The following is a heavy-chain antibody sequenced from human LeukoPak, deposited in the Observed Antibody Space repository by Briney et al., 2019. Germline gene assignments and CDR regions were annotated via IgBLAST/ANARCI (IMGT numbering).Heavy chain of an antibody. CDR3: AREGTDGNRNSPVDS. Sequence: ASVKVSCKASGYTFTSYYMHWVRQAPGQGLEWMGWSNPHSGGTNTAQKFRGRITMTRDTSVSTAYMELTRLRSDDAAVYYCAREGTDGNRNSPVDSWGQGTLVTVSS. J-gene: IGHJ4*02. CDR1: GYTFTSYY. CDR2: SNPHSGGT. V-gene: IGHV1-2*02. D-gene: IGHD5-24*01.